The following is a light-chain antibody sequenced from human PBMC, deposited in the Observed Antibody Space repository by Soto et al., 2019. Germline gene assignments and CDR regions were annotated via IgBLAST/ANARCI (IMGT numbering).Light chain of an antibody. V-gene: IGLV7-46*01. CDR1: TGAVTSGHY. J-gene: IGLJ3*02. Sequence: QAVVTQDPSLTVSPGGTVTLTCGSSTGAVTSGHYPYWFQQKPGQAPRTLIYYTSNKHSWPPARFSGSLLGGKAALTLSGAQPEDEAEYYCLLSYSGAWVFGGGTQLTVL. CDR3: LLSYSGAWV. CDR2: YTS.